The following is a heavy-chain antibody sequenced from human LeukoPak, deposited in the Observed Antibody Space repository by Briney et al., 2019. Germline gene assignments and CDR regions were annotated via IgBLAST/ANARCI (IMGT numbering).Heavy chain of an antibody. D-gene: IGHD3-3*01. Sequence: PGGSLRLSCAASGFTFSSYSMNWVRQAPGKGLVWVSNINSDGSTTIYADSVRGRFTISRDNAKNTLYLQMNSLRAEDTAVYYCARGRPLEWLFGWGQGTLVTVSS. CDR2: INSDGSTT. J-gene: IGHJ4*02. CDR3: ARGRPLEWLFG. CDR1: GFTFSSYS. V-gene: IGHV3-74*01.